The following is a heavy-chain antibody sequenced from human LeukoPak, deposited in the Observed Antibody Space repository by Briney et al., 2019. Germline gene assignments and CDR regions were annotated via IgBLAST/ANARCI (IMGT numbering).Heavy chain of an antibody. CDR3: AREKGASSGSLFLVAFVI. V-gene: IGHV4-39*02. D-gene: IGHD3-10*01. CDR2: IYYSGST. J-gene: IGHJ3*02. CDR1: GGSISSSSYY. Sequence: PSETLSLTCTVSGGSISSSSYYWGWIRQPPGKGLEWIGSIYYSGSTYYNPSLKSRVTISVDTSKNQFSLKLSSVTAADTAVYYCAREKGASSGSLFLVAFVIWGQGTMVTVSS.